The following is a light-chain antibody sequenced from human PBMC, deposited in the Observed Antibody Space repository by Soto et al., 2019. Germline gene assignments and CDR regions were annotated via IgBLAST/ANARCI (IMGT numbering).Light chain of an antibody. Sequence: DIQMTQSPSSLSASVGDRVTITCRASQSISSYLNWYRQKPGKAPKLLIYAASSLQSGVPSRFSGSGSGTDFTLTISSLQPEDFATYYCQQSYSTPPVTFGGGTTVEIK. J-gene: IGKJ4*01. CDR1: QSISSY. CDR2: AAS. V-gene: IGKV1-39*01. CDR3: QQSYSTPPVT.